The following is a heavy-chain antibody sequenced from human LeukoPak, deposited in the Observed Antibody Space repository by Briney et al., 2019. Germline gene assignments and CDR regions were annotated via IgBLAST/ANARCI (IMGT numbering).Heavy chain of an antibody. J-gene: IGHJ3*01. CDR2: INGGGDAT. CDR1: GFTFNNNA. D-gene: IGHD2-2*01. CDR3: ARCTASCYANAFDV. Sequence: GGSLRLSCATSGFTFNNNAMTWVRQAPGKGLEWVSAINGGGDATEYADSVKGRFTISRDNSKNTLSLQMNSLRPEDTAVYYCARCTASCYANAFDVWGQGTLLTVSS. V-gene: IGHV3-23*01.